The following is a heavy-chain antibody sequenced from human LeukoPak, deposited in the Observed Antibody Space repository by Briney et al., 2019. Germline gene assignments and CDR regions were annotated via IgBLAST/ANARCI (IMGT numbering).Heavy chain of an antibody. CDR1: GFTFDDYA. V-gene: IGHV3-9*01. J-gene: IGHJ5*02. Sequence: GRSLRLSCAASGFTFDDYAMHWVRQAPGKGLEWVSGISWNSGSIGYADSVKGRFTISRDNAKNSLYLQMNSLRAEDTALYYCAKDVGSSWYDGWFGPWGQGTLVTVSS. CDR2: ISWNSGSI. D-gene: IGHD6-13*01. CDR3: AKDVGSSWYDGWFGP.